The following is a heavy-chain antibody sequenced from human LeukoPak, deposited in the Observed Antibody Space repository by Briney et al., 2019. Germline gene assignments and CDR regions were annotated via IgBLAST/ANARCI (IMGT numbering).Heavy chain of an antibody. V-gene: IGHV1-69*04. CDR3: AVSRDGYNVLDY. D-gene: IGHD5-24*01. CDR2: IIPILGIA. J-gene: IGHJ4*02. Sequence: GASVKVSCKASGGTFSSYAISWVRQAPGQGLGWMGRIIPILGIANYAQKFQGRVTITADKSTSTAYMELSSLRSEDTAVYYCAVSRDGYNVLDYWGQGTLVTVSS. CDR1: GGTFSSYA.